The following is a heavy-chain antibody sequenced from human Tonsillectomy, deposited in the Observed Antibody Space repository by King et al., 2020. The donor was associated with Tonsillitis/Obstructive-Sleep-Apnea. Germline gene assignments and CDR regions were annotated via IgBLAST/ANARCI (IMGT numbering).Heavy chain of an antibody. V-gene: IGHV1-18*01. CDR2: ISAYNGNT. Sequence: VQLVESGAEVKKPGASVKVSCKASGYTFTSYGISWVRQAPGQGLEWMGWISAYNGNTNYAQKLQGRVTMTTDTSTSTAYMELRSLRSDDTAVYYCARDREIVVPAATPFDYWGQGTPVTVSS. CDR1: GYTFTSYG. CDR3: ARDREIVVPAATPFDY. J-gene: IGHJ4*02. D-gene: IGHD2-2*01.